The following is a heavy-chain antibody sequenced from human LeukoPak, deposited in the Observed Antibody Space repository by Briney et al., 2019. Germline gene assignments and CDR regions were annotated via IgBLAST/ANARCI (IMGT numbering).Heavy chain of an antibody. D-gene: IGHD4-17*01. Sequence: SVKGRFTISRDNSKNTLYLQMNSLRAEDTAVYYCAKGGSTVTLVTDWGQGTLVTVSS. V-gene: IGHV3-23*01. J-gene: IGHJ1*01. CDR3: AKGGSTVTLVTD.